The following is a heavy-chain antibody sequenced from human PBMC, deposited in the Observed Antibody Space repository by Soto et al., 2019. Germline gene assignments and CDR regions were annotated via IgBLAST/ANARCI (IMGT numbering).Heavy chain of an antibody. J-gene: IGHJ5*02. Sequence: QVHLMQSGAEVKKPGSSVKVSCKASGGTFGSDAITWVRQAPGQGLEWAGRIIPIFGTTNYAQNLQGRVTISADKSTLTSYMELHSLTSDDTALYYCARDRTDSGYYTNWLDPWGQGTQVTVSS. D-gene: IGHD3-22*01. CDR1: GGTFGSDA. CDR3: ARDRTDSGYYTNWLDP. V-gene: IGHV1-69*06. CDR2: IIPIFGTT.